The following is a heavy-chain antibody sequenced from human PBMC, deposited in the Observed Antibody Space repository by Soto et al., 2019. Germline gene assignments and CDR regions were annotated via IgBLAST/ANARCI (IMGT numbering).Heavy chain of an antibody. V-gene: IGHV4-61*08. CDR2: IYYSGST. J-gene: IGHJ6*03. D-gene: IGHD5-18*01. CDR3: ARILKRGYSWAYYYMDV. CDR1: GGSISSGGYY. Sequence: PSETLSLTCTVSGGSISSGGYYWSWIRQHPGKGLEWIGYIYYSGSTNYNPSLKSRVTISVDTSKNQFSLKLSSVTAADTAVYYCARILKRGYSWAYYYMDVWGKGTTVTVSS.